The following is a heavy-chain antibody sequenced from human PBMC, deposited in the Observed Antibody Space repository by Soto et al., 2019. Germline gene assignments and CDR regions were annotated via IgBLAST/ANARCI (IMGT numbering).Heavy chain of an antibody. V-gene: IGHV5-51*01. Sequence: PGESLKISCKASGYPFMNHWIGWVLQLPWKGLEWMATMNPGDSHILYSRSFQGQVTLSADESITTAYLQWSSLKASDTATYYCVSQMPGQYGMDGWGPGTTVTVSS. D-gene: IGHD2-2*01. J-gene: IGHJ6*02. CDR2: MNPGDSHI. CDR3: VSQMPGQYGMDG. CDR1: GYPFMNHW.